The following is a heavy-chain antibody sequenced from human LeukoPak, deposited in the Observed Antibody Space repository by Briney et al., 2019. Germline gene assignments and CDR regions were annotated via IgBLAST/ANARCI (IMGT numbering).Heavy chain of an antibody. D-gene: IGHD3-10*01. Sequence: GGSLRLSCAASEFTFSSYAMSWVRQAPGKGLEWVSAISGSGGSTYYADSVKGRFTISRDIPENSVYLQMNSLRVEDTAVYFCAKRGIVIRAVIIIGFHKEAYYFDYWGQGILVTVSS. V-gene: IGHV3-23*01. CDR2: ISGSGGST. CDR1: EFTFSSYA. J-gene: IGHJ4*02. CDR3: AKRGIVIRAVIIIGFHKEAYYFDY.